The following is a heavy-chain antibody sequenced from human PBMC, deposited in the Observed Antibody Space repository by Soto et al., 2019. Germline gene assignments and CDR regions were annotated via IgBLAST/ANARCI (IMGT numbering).Heavy chain of an antibody. Sequence: GGSLRLSCAASGFTFSSYAMHWVRQAPGKGLEWVAVISYDGSNKYYADSVKGRFTISRDNSKNTLYLQMNSLRAEDTAVYYCARDAAGTTSYWYFDYWGQGTLVTVSS. V-gene: IGHV3-30-3*01. D-gene: IGHD1-7*01. CDR2: ISYDGSNK. CDR3: ARDAAGTTSYWYFDY. CDR1: GFTFSSYA. J-gene: IGHJ4*02.